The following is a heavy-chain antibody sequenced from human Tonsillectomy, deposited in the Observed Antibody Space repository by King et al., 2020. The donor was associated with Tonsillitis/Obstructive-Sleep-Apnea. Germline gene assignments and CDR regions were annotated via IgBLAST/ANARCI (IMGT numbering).Heavy chain of an antibody. CDR3: XTGXYYDYXWGNYRRDYYYXYYMDV. J-gene: IGHJ6*03. CDR1: GLTLSNAW. CDR2: IKSXTDGGTT. D-gene: IGHD3-16*02. Sequence: VQLVESGGGLVKPGGSLRLSCAASGLTLSNAWMSWVRQAPGKGLEWVGRIKSXTDGGTTDYAAPVKGRFTISRDDSENTLYLQMNSLKTEDTAVYYXXTGXYYDYXWGNYRRDYYYXYYMDVWGKGTTVTVS. V-gene: IGHV3-15*01.